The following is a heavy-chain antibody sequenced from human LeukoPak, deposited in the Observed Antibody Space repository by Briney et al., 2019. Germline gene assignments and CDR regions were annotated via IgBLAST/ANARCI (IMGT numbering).Heavy chain of an antibody. Sequence: SETLSLTCAVYGGSFSGYYWSWIRQPPGKGLEWIGEINHSGSTNYNPSLKSRVTISVDTSKNQFSLKLSSVTAADTAVYYCARQRVGAPRNFDYWGQGTLVTVSS. J-gene: IGHJ4*02. V-gene: IGHV4-34*01. CDR3: ARQRVGAPRNFDY. D-gene: IGHD1-26*01. CDR1: GGSFSGYY. CDR2: INHSGST.